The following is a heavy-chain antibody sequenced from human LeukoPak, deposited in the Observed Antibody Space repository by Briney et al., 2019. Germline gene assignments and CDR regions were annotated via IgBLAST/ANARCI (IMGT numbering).Heavy chain of an antibody. CDR3: AKAYMDSFDL. D-gene: IGHD2-21*01. Sequence: GGSLRLSFAASGLTFDDYAMHGVRQAPGKGLGWVSGISWNSGSIGYADSVKGRFTISRDNAKNSLYLQMNSLRAEDTALYYCAKAYMDSFDLWGRGTLVIVSS. J-gene: IGHJ2*01. V-gene: IGHV3-9*01. CDR1: GLTFDDYA. CDR2: ISWNSGSI.